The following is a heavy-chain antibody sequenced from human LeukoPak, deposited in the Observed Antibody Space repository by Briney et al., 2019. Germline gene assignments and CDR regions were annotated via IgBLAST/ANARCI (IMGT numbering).Heavy chain of an antibody. J-gene: IGHJ4*02. D-gene: IGHD2-2*01. V-gene: IGHV4-38-2*02. CDR1: GYSISSGYY. CDR3: ARLWDIVVATN. Sequence: SETLSLTCTVSGYSISSGYYWGWIRQPPGKGLEWIGSIYHSGSTYYNPSLKSRVTISVDTSKNQFSLKLSSVTAADTAVYYCARLWDIVVATNWGQGTLVTVSS. CDR2: IYHSGST.